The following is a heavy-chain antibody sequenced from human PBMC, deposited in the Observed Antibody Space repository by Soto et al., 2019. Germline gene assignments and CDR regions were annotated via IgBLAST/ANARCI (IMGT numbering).Heavy chain of an antibody. J-gene: IGHJ4*02. Sequence: SETLSLTCTVSGGSISSYYWSWIRQPQGKGLEWIGYIYYSGSTNYNPSLKSRVTISVDTSKNQFSLKLSSVTAADTAVYYCARYYDFWSGYPGYYFDYWGQGTLVTVSS. CDR3: ARYYDFWSGYPGYYFDY. CDR1: GGSISSYY. CDR2: IYYSGST. D-gene: IGHD3-3*01. V-gene: IGHV4-59*01.